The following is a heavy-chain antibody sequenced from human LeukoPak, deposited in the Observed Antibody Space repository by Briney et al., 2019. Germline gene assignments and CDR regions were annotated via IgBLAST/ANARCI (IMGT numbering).Heavy chain of an antibody. CDR2: INPNSGGT. V-gene: IGHV1-2*06. J-gene: IGHJ4*02. D-gene: IGHD3-10*01. CDR3: ARDYYGSGSYSSLYFHY. Sequence: ASAKVSCKASGDTFTGYYMHWVRQAPGQGLEWMGRINPNSGGTNYAQKFQGRVTMTRDTSISTAYMELSRLRSHDTAVYYCARDYYGSGSYSSLYFHYWAQGTLVTVSS. CDR1: GDTFTGYY.